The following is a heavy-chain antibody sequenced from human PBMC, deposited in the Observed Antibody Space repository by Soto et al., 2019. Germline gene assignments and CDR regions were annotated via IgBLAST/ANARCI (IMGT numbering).Heavy chain of an antibody. J-gene: IGHJ6*02. V-gene: IGHV1-18*01. CDR3: ARDRYYYDSSGYYEDYYYYGMDV. D-gene: IGHD3-22*01. Sequence: ASVKVSCKASGYTFTSYGISWVRQAPGQGLEWMGWISAYNGNTNYAQKLQGRVTMTTDTSTSTAYMELRSLRSDDTAVYYCARDRYYYDSSGYYEDYYYYGMDVWGQGTTVTVSS. CDR2: ISAYNGNT. CDR1: GYTFTSYG.